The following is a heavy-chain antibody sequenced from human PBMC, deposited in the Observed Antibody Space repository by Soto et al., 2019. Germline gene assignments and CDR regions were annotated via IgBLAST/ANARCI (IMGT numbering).Heavy chain of an antibody. V-gene: IGHV1-18*01. CDR1: GYTFTSYG. D-gene: IGHD6-13*01. CDR2: ISAYNRNT. J-gene: IGHJ4*02. Sequence: QVQLVQSGAEVKKPGASVKVSCKASGYTFTSYGISWVRQAPGQGLEWMGWISAYNRNTNYAQKLQGRVTMTTDTSTGTDWMELSSLSSDDTAVYYCAGVASSSLMTYVDYWGQGTLVTVSS. CDR3: AGVASSSLMTYVDY.